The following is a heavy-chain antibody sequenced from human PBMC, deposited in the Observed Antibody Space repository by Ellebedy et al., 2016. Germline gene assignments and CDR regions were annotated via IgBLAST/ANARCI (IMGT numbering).Heavy chain of an antibody. CDR3: ARAPSNYERSPFHV. J-gene: IGHJ3*01. D-gene: IGHD4-11*01. Sequence: SETLSLTXTVSDDSITSHSYYWGWIRKPPGKGLEWIGSLYADGSTFYNASLKSRITISPDTSNNQFSLKMSSVSAADTALYYCARAPSNYERSPFHVWGPGTLVTVSS. CDR1: DDSITSHSYY. CDR2: LYADGST. V-gene: IGHV4-39*07.